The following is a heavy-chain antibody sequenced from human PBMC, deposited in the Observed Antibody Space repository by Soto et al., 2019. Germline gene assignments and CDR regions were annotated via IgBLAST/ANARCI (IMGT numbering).Heavy chain of an antibody. CDR1: GGSLSSYY. D-gene: IGHD6-6*01. J-gene: IGHJ5*02. CDR3: ARASPDNWFDP. V-gene: IGHV4-59*01. Sequence: PSETLSLTCTVSGGSLSSYYWSWIRQPPGKGLEWIGYIYYSGSTNYNPSLKSRVTISVDTSKNQFSLKLSSVTAADTAVYYCARASPDNWFDPWGQGTLVTVSS. CDR2: IYYSGST.